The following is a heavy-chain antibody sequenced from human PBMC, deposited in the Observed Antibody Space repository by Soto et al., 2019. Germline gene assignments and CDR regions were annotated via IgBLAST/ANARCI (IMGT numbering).Heavy chain of an antibody. CDR2: IYYSGST. J-gene: IGHJ4*02. Sequence: QVQLQESGPGLVKPSETLSLTCTVYGGSISSYYWSWIRQPPGKGLEWIGYIYYSGSTNYNPSLNGRVTISVDTSKHQFSLKLISVTAADTAVYYCARGRSIAVAGTPSFYPLRPLQNFDYWGQGTLVTVSS. V-gene: IGHV4-59*01. D-gene: IGHD6-19*01. CDR1: GGSISSYY. CDR3: ARGRSIAVAGTPSFYPLRPLQNFDY.